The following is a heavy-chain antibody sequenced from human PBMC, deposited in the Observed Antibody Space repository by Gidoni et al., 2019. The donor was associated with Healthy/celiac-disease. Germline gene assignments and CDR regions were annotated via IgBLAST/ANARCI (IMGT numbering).Heavy chain of an antibody. CDR1: GFTFSDYY. D-gene: IGHD1-7*01. J-gene: IGHJ6*02. CDR2: ISSSGSTI. Sequence: QVQLVESGGGLVKPGGSLRLSCAASGFTFSDYYMSWIRQAPGKGLDWVSYISSSGSTIYYADSVKGRFTISRDNAKNSLYLQMNSLRAEDTAVYYCASFSWNYAGNYYYGMDVWGQGTTVTVSS. CDR3: ASFSWNYAGNYYYGMDV. V-gene: IGHV3-11*01.